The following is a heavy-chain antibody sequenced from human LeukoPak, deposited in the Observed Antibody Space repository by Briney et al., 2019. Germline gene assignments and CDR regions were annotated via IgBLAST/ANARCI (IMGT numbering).Heavy chain of an antibody. CDR3: ARDRHVYYDILTGYASYFDY. D-gene: IGHD3-9*01. V-gene: IGHV3-23*01. J-gene: IGHJ4*02. CDR2: ISGRGGRT. CDR1: GFPFTTYA. Sequence: PGGSLRLSCAASGFPFTTYAMSWVRQAPGKGLEWVSAISGRGGRTYYADSVKGRFTISTDNSKNTLYLQMNSLRPEDTAVYYCARDRHVYYDILTGYASYFDYWGQGALVTVSS.